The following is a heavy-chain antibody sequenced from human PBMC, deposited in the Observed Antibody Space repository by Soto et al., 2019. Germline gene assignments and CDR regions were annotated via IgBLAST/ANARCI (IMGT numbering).Heavy chain of an antibody. J-gene: IGHJ4*02. D-gene: IGHD3-22*01. CDR3: ASRYYYDSSGYYYPYYY. V-gene: IGHV3-48*02. CDR2: ISSSSSTI. Sequence: EVQLVESGGGLVQPRGSLRLSCAASGFTFSNYNMNWVRQAPGKGLEWVSSISSSSSTIYYADSVKGRFTISRDNAKNSLYLQMNSLRDEDTAVYYCASRYYYDSSGYYYPYYYWGQGTLVTVSS. CDR1: GFTFSNYN.